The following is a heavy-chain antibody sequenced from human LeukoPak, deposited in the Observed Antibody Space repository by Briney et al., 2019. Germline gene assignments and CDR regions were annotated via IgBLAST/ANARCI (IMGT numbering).Heavy chain of an antibody. D-gene: IGHD2-15*01. Sequence: GSLRLSCAASGFTFSSYWMSWVRQAPGKGLEWVANIKQDGSEKYYVDSVKGRFTISRDNSKNTLYLQMNSLRAEDTAVYYCVKDIVVVVAATTYYMDVWGKGTTVTISS. CDR2: IKQDGSEK. J-gene: IGHJ6*03. V-gene: IGHV3-7*03. CDR3: VKDIVVVVAATTYYMDV. CDR1: GFTFSSYW.